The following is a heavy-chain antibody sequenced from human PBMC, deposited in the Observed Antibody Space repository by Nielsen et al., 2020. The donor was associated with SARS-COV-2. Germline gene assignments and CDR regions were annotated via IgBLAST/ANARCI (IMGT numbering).Heavy chain of an antibody. J-gene: IGHJ6*02. CDR3: TREYSSSWYWGYYGMDV. D-gene: IGHD6-13*01. V-gene: IGHV3-49*03. CDR2: IRSKAYGGTT. Sequence: GGSLRLSCAASGFTFSSYWMSWFRQAPGKGLEWVGFIRSKAYGGTTEYAASVKGRFTITRDDSKSIAYLQMNSLKTEDTAVYYCTREYSSSWYWGYYGMDVWGQGTTVTVSS. CDR1: GFTFSSYW.